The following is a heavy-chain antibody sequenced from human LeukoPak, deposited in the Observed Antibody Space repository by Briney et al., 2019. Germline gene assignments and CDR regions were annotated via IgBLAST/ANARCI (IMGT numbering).Heavy chain of an antibody. J-gene: IGHJ5*02. CDR3: ATGPSGWFDP. CDR1: GGSISSGDYY. D-gene: IGHD3-10*01. Sequence: SETLSLTCTVSGGSISSGDYYWSWIRQPPGKGLEWIGSIYHSGSTYYNPSLKSRVTISVDTSKNQFSLKLSSVTAADTAVYYCATGPSGWFDPWGQGTLVTVSS. CDR2: IYHSGST. V-gene: IGHV4-39*07.